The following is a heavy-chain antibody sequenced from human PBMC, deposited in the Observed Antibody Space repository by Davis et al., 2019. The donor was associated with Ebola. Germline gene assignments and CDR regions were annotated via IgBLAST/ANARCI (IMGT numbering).Heavy chain of an antibody. V-gene: IGHV1-69*04. CDR1: GGTFSSYA. CDR2: IIPVLDKT. J-gene: IGHJ6*02. Sequence: SVKVSCKASGGTFSSYAISWVRQAPGQGLEWMGRIIPVLDKTHYAQKFQGRVTITVDKSTSTTYMELGSLRSEDTAVYYCARADTNFGMGVWGQGTTVTVSS. CDR3: ARADTNFGMGV.